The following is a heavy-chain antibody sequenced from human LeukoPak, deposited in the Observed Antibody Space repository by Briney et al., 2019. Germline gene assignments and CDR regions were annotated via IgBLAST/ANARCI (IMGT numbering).Heavy chain of an antibody. CDR3: ARGIGHYYGSGSYLGDDYYYYYGMDV. Sequence: ASVKVSCKASGYTFTSYDINWVRQATGQGLEWMGWINPNSGGTNYAQKFQGWVTMTRDTSISTAYMELSRLRSDDTAVYYCARGIGHYYGSGSYLGDDYYYYYGMDVWGQGTTVTVSS. J-gene: IGHJ6*02. D-gene: IGHD3-10*01. V-gene: IGHV1-2*04. CDR2: INPNSGGT. CDR1: GYTFTSYD.